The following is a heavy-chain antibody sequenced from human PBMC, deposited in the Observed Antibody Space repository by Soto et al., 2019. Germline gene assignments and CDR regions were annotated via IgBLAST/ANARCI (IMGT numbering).Heavy chain of an antibody. V-gene: IGHV3-48*02. J-gene: IGHJ4*02. CDR2: ISSSSSTI. CDR3: ARDLRPLRLGELSLYSSFDY. D-gene: IGHD3-16*02. Sequence: GGSLRLSCAASGFTFSSYSMNWVRQAPGKGLEWVSYISSSSSTIYYADSVKGRFTTSRDNAKNSLYLQMNSLRDEDTAVYYCARDLRPLRLGELSLYSSFDYWGQGTLVTVSS. CDR1: GFTFSSYS.